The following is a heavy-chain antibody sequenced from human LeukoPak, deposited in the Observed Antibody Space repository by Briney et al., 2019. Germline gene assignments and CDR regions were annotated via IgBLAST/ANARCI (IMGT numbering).Heavy chain of an antibody. CDR3: ARQYASGTYEIDY. D-gene: IGHD3-10*01. V-gene: IGHV1-2*06. Sequence: ASVKVSCKTSGYTFIDYFIHWVRQAPGQGLEWMGRINPDSGATNYAQKFQGRVTMTRDTSISTAYMELGRLRYDDTAVYYCARQYASGTYEIDYWGQGTLVAVSS. J-gene: IGHJ4*02. CDR2: INPDSGAT. CDR1: GYTFIDYF.